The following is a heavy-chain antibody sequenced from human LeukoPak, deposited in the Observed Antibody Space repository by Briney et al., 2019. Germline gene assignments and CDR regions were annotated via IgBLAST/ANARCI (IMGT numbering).Heavy chain of an antibody. CDR2: VTSDGGTT. D-gene: IGHD1-26*01. Sequence: GGSLRLSCAASGFTFSTYAMHWVRQAPGEELEYISGVTSDGGTTYHADSVKGRFTISRDNYKNTLYLQMSSLRVEDTAVYYCVKVSSTVGATYFDYWGQGTLVTVSS. CDR3: VKVSSTVGATYFDY. J-gene: IGHJ4*02. CDR1: GFTFSTYA. V-gene: IGHV3-64D*06.